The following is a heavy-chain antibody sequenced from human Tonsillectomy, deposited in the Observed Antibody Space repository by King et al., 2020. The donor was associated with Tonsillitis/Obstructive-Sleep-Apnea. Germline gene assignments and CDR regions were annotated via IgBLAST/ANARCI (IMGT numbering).Heavy chain of an antibody. CDR2: IYYSGST. D-gene: IGHD3-22*01. V-gene: IGHV4-61*01. J-gene: IGHJ6*03. Sequence: QLQESGPGLVKPSETLSLTCTVSGGSVSSGRYYWSWIRQPPGKGLEWIGYIYYSGSTNYNPSLKSRVTISVHTSKNQFSLKLISVTAADTAVYYCASLARLEVITPHYYMDVWGKGTTVTVSS. CDR3: ASLARLEVITPHYYMDV. CDR1: GGSVSSGRYY.